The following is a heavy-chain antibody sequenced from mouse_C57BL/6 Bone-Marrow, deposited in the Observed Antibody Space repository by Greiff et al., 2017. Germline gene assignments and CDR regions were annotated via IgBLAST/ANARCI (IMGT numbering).Heavy chain of an antibody. CDR1: GYTFTSYD. CDR3: ARSGITTVVAKEFAY. CDR2: IYPGDGST. D-gene: IGHD1-1*01. Sequence: VQLQQSGPELVKPGASVKLSCKASGYTFTSYDINWVKQRPGQGLEWIGWIYPGDGSTKYNEKFKGKATLTVDTSSSTAYMELRRLPSEDSAVXFCARSGITTVVAKEFAYWGQGTLVTVSA. J-gene: IGHJ3*01. V-gene: IGHV1-85*01.